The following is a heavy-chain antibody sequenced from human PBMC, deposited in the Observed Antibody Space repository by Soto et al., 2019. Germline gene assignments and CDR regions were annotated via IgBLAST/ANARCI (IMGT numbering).Heavy chain of an antibody. Sequence: GGSLRLSCAASGFTFSSYEMNWVRQATGKGLEWVSYISSSGSTIYYADSVKGRFTISRDNAKNSLYLQMNSLRAEDTAVYYCARDRDYYETERLDDVWGQGTTVTVSS. D-gene: IGHD3-22*01. J-gene: IGHJ6*02. CDR3: ARDRDYYETERLDDV. V-gene: IGHV3-48*03. CDR2: ISSSGSTI. CDR1: GFTFSSYE.